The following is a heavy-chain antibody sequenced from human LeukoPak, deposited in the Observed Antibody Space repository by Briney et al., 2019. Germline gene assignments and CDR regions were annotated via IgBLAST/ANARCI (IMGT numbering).Heavy chain of an antibody. J-gene: IGHJ6*02. V-gene: IGHV4-30-4*01. CDR2: IYYSGST. CDR1: GGSISSGDYY. CDR3: ARALRSYYYYYGMDV. Sequence: PSETLSLTCTVSGGSISSGDYYWSWIRQPPGKGLEWIGYIYYSGSTYYNPSLKSRVTISVDTSKNQFSLKLSSVTAADTAVYYCARALRSYYYYYGMDVWGQGTTVTVSS. D-gene: IGHD4-17*01.